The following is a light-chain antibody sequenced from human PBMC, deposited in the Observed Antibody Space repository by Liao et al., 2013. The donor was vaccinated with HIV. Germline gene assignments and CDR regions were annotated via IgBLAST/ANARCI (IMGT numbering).Light chain of an antibody. CDR3: QVWDTSGDHVV. Sequence: YVLTQPPSVSAAPGETARITCGENNIGSKSVHWYQLKPGQAPVLVIYYDTDRPTGIPERFSGSNSGNTSTLTISRVEAGDEADYYCQVWDTSGDHVVFGGGTKLTVL. J-gene: IGLJ3*02. V-gene: IGLV3-21*01. CDR2: YDT. CDR1: NIGSKS.